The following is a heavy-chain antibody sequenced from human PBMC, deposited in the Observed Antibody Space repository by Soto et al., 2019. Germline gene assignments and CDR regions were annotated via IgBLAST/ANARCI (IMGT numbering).Heavy chain of an antibody. Sequence: SETLSLTCTVSGGSVSSGSYYWSWIRQPPGKGLEWIGYIYYSGSTNYNPSLKSRVTISVDTSKNQFSLKLSSVTAADTAVYYCARDSDAPSVSTSPTPHWGQGTLVTVSS. V-gene: IGHV4-61*01. CDR1: GGSVSSGSYY. J-gene: IGHJ4*02. CDR3: ARDSDAPSVSTSPTPH. CDR2: IYYSGST. D-gene: IGHD2-2*01.